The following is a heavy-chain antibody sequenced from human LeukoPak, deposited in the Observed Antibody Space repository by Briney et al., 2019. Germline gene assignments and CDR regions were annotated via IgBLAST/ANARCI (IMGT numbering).Heavy chain of an antibody. Sequence: GSLRLSCAASGFTFSSYAMSWVRQAPGKGLEWVSTISGSGDTTYYADSVKGRFTISRDNSKNTLYLQMNSLRAEDTAVYYCARGGSYLSAFDIWGQGTMVTVSS. D-gene: IGHD1-26*01. J-gene: IGHJ3*02. V-gene: IGHV3-23*01. CDR3: ARGGSYLSAFDI. CDR1: GFTFSSYA. CDR2: ISGSGDTT.